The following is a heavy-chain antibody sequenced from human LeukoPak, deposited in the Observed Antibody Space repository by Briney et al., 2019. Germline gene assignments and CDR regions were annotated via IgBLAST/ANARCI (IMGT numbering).Heavy chain of an antibody. Sequence: GGSLRLSCAGSGFTFSSYSLHWVRQAPGKGLEWVAVIPYDGSKKCYADSVKGRFTISRDNSKNTLYLRMNSLRVEDTAVYYCARERFGWYATDFWGQGTLVTVSS. V-gene: IGHV3-30*04. D-gene: IGHD6-19*01. CDR1: GFTFSSYS. J-gene: IGHJ4*02. CDR3: ARERFGWYATDF. CDR2: IPYDGSKK.